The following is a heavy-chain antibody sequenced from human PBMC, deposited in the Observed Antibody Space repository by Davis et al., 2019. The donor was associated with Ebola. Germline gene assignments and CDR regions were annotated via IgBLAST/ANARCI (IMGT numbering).Heavy chain of an antibody. CDR2: INHSGST. J-gene: IGHJ4*02. Sequence: GSLRLTCAVYGGSFSGYYWSWIRQPPGKGLEWIGEINHSGSTNYNPSLKSRVTISVDTSKNQFSLKLSSVTAADTAVYYCARGRFLDFWGQGTLVTVSS. CDR3: ARGRFLDF. CDR1: GGSFSGYY. V-gene: IGHV4-34*01. D-gene: IGHD3-3*01.